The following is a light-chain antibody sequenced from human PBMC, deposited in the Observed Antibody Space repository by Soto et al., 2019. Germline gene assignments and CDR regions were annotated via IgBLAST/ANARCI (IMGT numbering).Light chain of an antibody. Sequence: IRMSQWPSSLSASXRDRVTITCRTRLSISSHLNRYRQKPGKAPKARXXAESSLQSGVQSRLSGSGSGKDSTLNLSSLQPEDFATYYCQQSYSTPSITFGQGTRLEIK. CDR1: LSISSH. J-gene: IGKJ5*01. CDR3: QQSYSTPSIT. CDR2: AES. V-gene: IGKV1-39*01.